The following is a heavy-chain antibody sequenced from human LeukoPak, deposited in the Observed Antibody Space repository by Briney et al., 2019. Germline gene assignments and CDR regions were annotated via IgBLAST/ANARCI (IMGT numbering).Heavy chain of an antibody. CDR2: IKQDGSKK. CDR3: ARDTGYCSSTSCYGDAFDI. CDR1: GFPFSSYW. V-gene: IGHV3-7*01. J-gene: IGHJ3*02. Sequence: GGSLRLSCVASGFPFSSYWMTWVRQAPGKGLEWVANIKQDGSKKSYVDSVKGRFTISRDNAKNSLYLQMNSLRAEDTAVYYCARDTGYCSSTSCYGDAFDIWGQGTMVTVSS. D-gene: IGHD2-2*03.